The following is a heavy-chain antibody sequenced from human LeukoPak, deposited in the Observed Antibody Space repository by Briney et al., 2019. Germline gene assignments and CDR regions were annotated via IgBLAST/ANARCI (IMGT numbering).Heavy chain of an antibody. CDR1: GYTFTSYY. D-gene: IGHD4-17*01. CDR3: ARDPSVGGLYGDYYFDY. V-gene: IGHV1-46*01. J-gene: IGHJ4*02. CDR2: INPSGGST. Sequence: ASVKVSCKASGYTFTSYYMHWVRQAPGQGLEWMGIINPSGGSTSYAQKFQGRVTMTRDTSTSTVYMELSSLRSEDTAVYYCARDPSVGGLYGDYYFDYWGQGTLVTVSS.